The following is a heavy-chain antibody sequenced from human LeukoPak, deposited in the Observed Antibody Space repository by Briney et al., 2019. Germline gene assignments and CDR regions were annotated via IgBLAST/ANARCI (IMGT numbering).Heavy chain of an antibody. CDR2: TSADGTST. Sequence: GGSLRLSCAASGFTFSSYWMHWVRQAPGKGLVWVSRTSADGTSTIYADSVKGRFTISRDNAKNTLYLQMNSLRAEDTAVYYCARDSHGGVDYWGQGTLVTVSS. V-gene: IGHV3-74*01. CDR3: ARDSHGGVDY. J-gene: IGHJ4*02. CDR1: GFTFSSYW. D-gene: IGHD3-10*01.